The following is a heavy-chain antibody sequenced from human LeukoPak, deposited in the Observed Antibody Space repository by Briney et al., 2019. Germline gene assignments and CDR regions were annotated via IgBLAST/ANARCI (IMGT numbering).Heavy chain of an antibody. Sequence: ASVKVSCKASGYTFTGYYMHWVRQAPGQGLEWMGWINPNSGGTNYAQKFQGRVTMTRDTSISTAYMGLSRLRSDDTAVYYCARWGSSGYYYVPFDYWGQGTLVTVSS. CDR2: INPNSGGT. J-gene: IGHJ4*02. D-gene: IGHD3-22*01. CDR3: ARWGSSGYYYVPFDY. V-gene: IGHV1-2*02. CDR1: GYTFTGYY.